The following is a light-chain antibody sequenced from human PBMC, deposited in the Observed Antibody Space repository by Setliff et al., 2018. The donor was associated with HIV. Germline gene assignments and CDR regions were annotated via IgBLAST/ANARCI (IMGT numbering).Light chain of an antibody. CDR3: CSHAGTFYV. CDR2: LSS. V-gene: IGLV2-23*01. Sequence: QSALAQPASVSGSPGQSITISCTGTSNDVGGYNLVSWYQHYPDKAPNLIIYLSSQRPSGVSNRFSASKSGNTASLTISGLQAADEADYYCCSHAGTFYVFGTGTKVTVL. CDR1: SNDVGGYNL. J-gene: IGLJ1*01.